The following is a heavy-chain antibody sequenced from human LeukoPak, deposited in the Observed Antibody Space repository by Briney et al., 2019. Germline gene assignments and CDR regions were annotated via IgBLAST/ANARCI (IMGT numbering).Heavy chain of an antibody. CDR1: GFTFSSYG. CDR3: AKDSGYCSGGSCYFSYYYYMDV. J-gene: IGHJ6*03. V-gene: IGHV3-30*18. D-gene: IGHD2-15*01. CDR2: ISYDGSNK. Sequence: GGSLRLSCAASGFTFSSYGTHWVRQAPGKGLEWVAVISYDGSNKYYADSVKGRFIISRDNSKNTLYLQMNSLRAEDTAVYYCAKDSGYCSGGSCYFSYYYYMDVWGKGTTVTVSS.